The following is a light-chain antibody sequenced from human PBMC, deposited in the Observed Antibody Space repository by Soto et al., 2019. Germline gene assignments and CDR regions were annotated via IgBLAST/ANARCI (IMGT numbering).Light chain of an antibody. V-gene: IGKV3-11*01. CDR1: QTVSTY. J-gene: IGKJ1*01. Sequence: EIVLTQSPATLSLSPGERATLSCRAIQTVSTYLVWYQQEPGQAPRLLIYAASNSATALPARFTGSWSGPDFTLTISSLEPEDFAVYYCQQSSSWPPWTFGQGTKVDI. CDR2: AAS. CDR3: QQSSSWPPWT.